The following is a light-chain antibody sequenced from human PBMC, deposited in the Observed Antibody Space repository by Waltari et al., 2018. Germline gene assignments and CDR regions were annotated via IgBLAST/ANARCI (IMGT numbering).Light chain of an antibody. CDR1: QDISIY. V-gene: IGKV1-27*01. CDR3: QKFNSAPFT. J-gene: IGKJ3*01. Sequence: DIQMSQSPSSLSASVGGRVTITCRASQDISIYLAWYQQKPGNGPQVLIYSASTLQSGVPSRFSGSGSGTDFTLTISSLQPDDVATYYCQKFNSAPFTFGPGTKVGIK. CDR2: SAS.